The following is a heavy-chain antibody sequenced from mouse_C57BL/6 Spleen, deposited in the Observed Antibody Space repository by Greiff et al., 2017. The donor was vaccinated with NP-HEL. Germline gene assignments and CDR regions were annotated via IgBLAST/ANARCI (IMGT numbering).Heavy chain of an antibody. CDR3: TTLRGLLGYWYFDV. CDR2: IDPEDGDT. D-gene: IGHD1-1*01. CDR1: GFNIKDYY. Sequence: VQLQQSGAELVRPGASVKLSCTASGFNIKDYYMHWVKQRPEQGLEWIGRIDPEDGDTEYAPKFQGKATMIADTSSNTAYLQLSSLTSEDTAVYYSTTLRGLLGYWYFDVWGTGTTVTVSS. J-gene: IGHJ1*03. V-gene: IGHV14-1*01.